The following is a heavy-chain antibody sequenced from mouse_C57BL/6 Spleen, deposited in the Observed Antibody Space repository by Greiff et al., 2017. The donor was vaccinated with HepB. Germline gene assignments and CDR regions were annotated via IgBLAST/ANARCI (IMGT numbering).Heavy chain of an antibody. CDR3: ARRGYYGSSYGYAMDY. V-gene: IGHV1-26*01. D-gene: IGHD1-1*01. CDR1: GYTFTDYY. Sequence: EVQLQQSGPELVKPGASVKISCKASGYTFTDYYMNWVKQSHGKSLEWIGDINPNNGGTSYNQKFKGKATLTVDKSSSTAYMELRSLTSEDSAVYYCARRGYYGSSYGYAMDYWGQGTSVTVSS. J-gene: IGHJ4*01. CDR2: INPNNGGT.